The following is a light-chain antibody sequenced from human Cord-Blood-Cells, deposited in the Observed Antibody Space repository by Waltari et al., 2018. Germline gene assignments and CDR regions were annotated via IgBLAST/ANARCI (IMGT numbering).Light chain of an antibody. CDR3: CSYAGSYTLGV. J-gene: IGLJ1*01. CDR1: SSDVGGYNY. V-gene: IGLV2-11*01. Sequence: QSALTQPRSVSGSPGQSVTISCTGTSSDVGGYNYVSWYQHNPGKAPKLMIYDVSKRPSGVPDRFSGSKSGNTASLTISGLQAEDEADYYCCSYAGSYTLGVFGTGTKVTVL. CDR2: DVS.